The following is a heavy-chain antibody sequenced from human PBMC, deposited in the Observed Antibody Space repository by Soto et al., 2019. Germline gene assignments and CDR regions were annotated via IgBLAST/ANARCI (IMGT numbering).Heavy chain of an antibody. D-gene: IGHD4-17*01. Sequence: PSETLSLTCAVSGGSISSGNWWSWVRQSPRKGLEWIGEISHSGNTNHNPSLKSRVTISIDKSKNQFSLRLTSVTAADTAVYYCARLLATTHCFDPWGQAPLVTVSS. V-gene: IGHV4-4*02. CDR2: ISHSGNT. CDR1: GGSISSGNW. J-gene: IGHJ5*02. CDR3: ARLLATTHCFDP.